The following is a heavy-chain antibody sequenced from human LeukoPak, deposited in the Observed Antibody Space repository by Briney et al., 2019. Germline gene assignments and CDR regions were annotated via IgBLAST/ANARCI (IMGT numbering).Heavy chain of an antibody. CDR1: GFTFSSYA. V-gene: IGHV3-48*03. Sequence: GGSLRLSCAASGFTFSSYAMSWVRQAPGKGLEWVSYIHSSGTAIHYADSVKGRFTISRDNAKNSVYLQMNSLRAEDTAVYYCARESPDWFDSWGQGTLVTVSS. CDR3: ARESPDWFDS. J-gene: IGHJ5*01. CDR2: IHSSGTAI.